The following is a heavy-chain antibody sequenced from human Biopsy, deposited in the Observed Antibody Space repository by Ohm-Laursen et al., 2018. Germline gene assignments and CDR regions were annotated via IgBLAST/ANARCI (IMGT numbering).Heavy chain of an antibody. J-gene: IGHJ6*02. Sequence: SETLSLTCTVSGGSISSDYWSWIRQPPGQGLEWIGYIYYSGSTNYNPSLKSRVTISVDTSKNQFSLRLNSVTAADTAVYYCARATNSTGWPYYYFYGMDVWGQGTTVTVSS. CDR2: IYYSGST. CDR3: ARATNSTGWPYYYFYGMDV. V-gene: IGHV4-59*01. CDR1: GGSISSDY. D-gene: IGHD2/OR15-2a*01.